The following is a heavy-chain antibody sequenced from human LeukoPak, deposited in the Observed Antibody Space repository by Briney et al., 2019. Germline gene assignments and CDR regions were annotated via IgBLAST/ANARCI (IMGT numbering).Heavy chain of an antibody. Sequence: GGSLRLSCAASGFTFSSYAMHWVRQAPGKGLEWVAVISYDGSNKYYADSVKGRFTISRDNSKNTLYLQMNSLRAEDTAVYYCARGESGSRSWAYYYYYYMDVWGKGTTVTVSS. V-gene: IGHV3-30*04. D-gene: IGHD6-13*01. J-gene: IGHJ6*03. CDR3: ARGESGSRSWAYYYYYYMDV. CDR2: ISYDGSNK. CDR1: GFTFSSYA.